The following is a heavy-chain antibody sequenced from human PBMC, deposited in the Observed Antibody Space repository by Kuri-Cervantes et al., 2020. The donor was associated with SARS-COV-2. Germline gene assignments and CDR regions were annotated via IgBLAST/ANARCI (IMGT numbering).Heavy chain of an antibody. V-gene: IGHV3-9*01. Sequence: SLKISCAASGFTFDDYAMHWVRQAPGKGLEWVSGISWNSGSIGYADSVKGRFTISRDNAKNSLYLQMNSLRAEDTAVYYCAKESPMGIAARPNADGIDYWGQGTLVTVSS. D-gene: IGHD6-6*01. CDR3: AKESPMGIAARPNADGIDY. CDR1: GFTFDDYA. CDR2: ISWNSGSI. J-gene: IGHJ4*02.